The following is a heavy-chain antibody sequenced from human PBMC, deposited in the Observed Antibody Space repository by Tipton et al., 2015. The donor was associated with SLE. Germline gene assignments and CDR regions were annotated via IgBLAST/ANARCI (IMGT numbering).Heavy chain of an antibody. Sequence: QLVQSGGGVVQPGGSLRLSCAASGFNLSSFGMHWVRQAPGKGLEWVSFIRHDGTNKYYADSVKGRFTISRDNAKKMLYLQMSSLRAEDTAVYYCGTTTSDYGMDVWGQGTTVTVSS. J-gene: IGHJ6*02. CDR2: IRHDGTNK. CDR3: GTTTSDYGMDV. V-gene: IGHV3-30*02. CDR1: GFNLSSFG. D-gene: IGHD1-1*01.